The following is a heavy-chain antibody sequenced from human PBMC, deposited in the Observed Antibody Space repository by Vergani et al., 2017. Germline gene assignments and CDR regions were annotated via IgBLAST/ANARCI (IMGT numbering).Heavy chain of an antibody. Sequence: EVQLLESGGGLVQPGGSLRLSCAASGFTFSSYAMSWVRQAPGKGLEWVSAISGSGGSTYYADSVKGRFTISRDNSKNTLYLQMNSLRAEDTAVYYCAREDPTNMIVVVKSYGMDVWGQGTTVTVSS. D-gene: IGHD3-22*01. CDR1: GFTFSSYA. V-gene: IGHV3-23*01. CDR3: AREDPTNMIVVVKSYGMDV. CDR2: ISGSGGST. J-gene: IGHJ6*02.